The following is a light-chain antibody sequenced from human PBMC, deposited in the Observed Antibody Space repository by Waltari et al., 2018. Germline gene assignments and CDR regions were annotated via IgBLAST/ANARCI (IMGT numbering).Light chain of an antibody. CDR1: QSIGSR. J-gene: IGKJ1*01. CDR2: YAS. CDR3: HQIASLPRT. V-gene: IGKV6D-21*02. Sequence: EIVLTQSPDFQSVAPKEKVTITCRASQSIGSRLHWYQQKPDQSPKPLIKYASQSISGVPSRFRGSGAGTDFTLTINSLEAEDVAVYYCHQIASLPRTFGPGTKVEIK.